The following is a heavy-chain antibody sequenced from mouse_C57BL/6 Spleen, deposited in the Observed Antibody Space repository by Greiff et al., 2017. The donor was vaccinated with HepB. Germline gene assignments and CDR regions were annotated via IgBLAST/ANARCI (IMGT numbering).Heavy chain of an antibody. CDR1: GFTFSDYG. Sequence: EVKLVESGGGLVKPGGSLKLSCAASGFTFSDYGMHWVRQAPEKGLEWVAYISSGSSTIYYADTVKGRFTISRDNAKNTLFLQMTSLRSEDTAMYYCARPRYSEDYFDYWGQGTTLTVSS. J-gene: IGHJ2*01. V-gene: IGHV5-17*01. CDR2: ISSGSSTI. D-gene: IGHD2-14*01. CDR3: ARPRYSEDYFDY.